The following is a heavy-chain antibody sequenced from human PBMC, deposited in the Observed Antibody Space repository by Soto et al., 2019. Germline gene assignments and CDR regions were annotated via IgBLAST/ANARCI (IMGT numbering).Heavy chain of an antibody. CDR2: TSDDGTNE. CDR1: GFTLSDHA. J-gene: IGHJ6*02. D-gene: IGHD3-10*01. CDR3: AKDIGSGSHFNPGNPDFYNGMDV. Sequence: QVQLVESGGGVVQPGRSLRLSCVTSGFTLSDHAMHWVRQPPGKAPEWVALTSDDGTNEFYADSVKGRFTISRDNSQSTVYLQMSSLRSEDTALYYCAKDIGSGSHFNPGNPDFYNGMDVWGQGTRVTVSS. V-gene: IGHV3-30*18.